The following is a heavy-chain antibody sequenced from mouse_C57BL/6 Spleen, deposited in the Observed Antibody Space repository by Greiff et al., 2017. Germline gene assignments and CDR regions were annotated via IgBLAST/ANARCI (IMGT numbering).Heavy chain of an antibody. CDR3: TREDYGNYVGVLDY. CDR2: ISSGGDYI. J-gene: IGHJ2*01. V-gene: IGHV5-9-1*02. D-gene: IGHD2-1*01. CDR1: GFTFSSYA. Sequence: EVMLVESGEGLVKPGGSLKLSCAASGFTFSSYAMSWVRQTPEKRLEWVAYISSGGDYIYYADTVKGRFTISRDNARNTLYLQMRSLKSEDTAMYYCTREDYGNYVGVLDYWGQGTTLTVSS.